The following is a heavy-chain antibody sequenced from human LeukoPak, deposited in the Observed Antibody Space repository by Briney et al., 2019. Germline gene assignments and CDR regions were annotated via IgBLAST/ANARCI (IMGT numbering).Heavy chain of an antibody. J-gene: IGHJ4*02. V-gene: IGHV3-9*01. CDR2: ISWNSGSI. Sequence: QPGGSLRLSCAASGFTFDDYAMHWVRQAPGKGLEWVSGISWNSGSIGYADSVKGRFTISRDNAKNSLYLQMNSLRAEDTALYYCAKDIGAHYYDSRSGPWVYWGQGTLVTVSS. D-gene: IGHD3-22*01. CDR1: GFTFDDYA. CDR3: AKDIGAHYYDSRSGPWVY.